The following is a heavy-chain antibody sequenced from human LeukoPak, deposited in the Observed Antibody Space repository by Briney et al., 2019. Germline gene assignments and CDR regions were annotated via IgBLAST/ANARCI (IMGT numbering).Heavy chain of an antibody. CDR3: ARQGETSSSLNWFDP. J-gene: IGHJ5*02. CDR2: IYPGDSDT. D-gene: IGHD6-6*01. Sequence: GESLKISCKGSGYSFTSYWVGWVRQMPGKGLEWMGIIYPGDSDTRYSPSFQGQVTISADKSISIAYLQWSSLKASDTAMYYCARQGETSSSLNWFDPWGQGTLVTVSS. CDR1: GYSFTSYW. V-gene: IGHV5-51*01.